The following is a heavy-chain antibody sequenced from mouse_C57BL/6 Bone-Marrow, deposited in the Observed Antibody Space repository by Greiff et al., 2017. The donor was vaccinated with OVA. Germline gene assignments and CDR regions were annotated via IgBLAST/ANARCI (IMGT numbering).Heavy chain of an antibody. CDR2: INPSSGYT. Sequence: QVHVKQSGAELAKPGASVKLSCKASGYTFTSYWMHWVKQRPGQGLEWIGYINPSSGYTKYNQKFKDKATLTADKSSSTAYMQLSSLTYEDSAVYYCAIIYYSNYEFAYWGQGTLVTVSA. CDR1: GYTFTSYW. V-gene: IGHV1-7*01. D-gene: IGHD2-5*01. CDR3: AIIYYSNYEFAY. J-gene: IGHJ3*01.